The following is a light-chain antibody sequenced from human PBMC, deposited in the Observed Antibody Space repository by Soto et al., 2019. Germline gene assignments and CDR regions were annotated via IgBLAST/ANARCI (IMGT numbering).Light chain of an antibody. V-gene: IGKV3-20*01. CDR1: QSVTGSY. CDR3: QQYGSSPRT. Sequence: EIVLTQSPGTLSLSPGERATLSCRASQSVTGSYLAWYQQSPGQASRLLMYGASRSATGIQDRFSGSGSGTDFTLTISRLEPEDFAVYYCQQYGSSPRTFGGGTKVEIK. CDR2: GAS. J-gene: IGKJ4*01.